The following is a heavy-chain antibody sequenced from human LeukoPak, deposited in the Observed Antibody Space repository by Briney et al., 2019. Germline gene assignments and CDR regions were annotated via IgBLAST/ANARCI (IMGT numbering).Heavy chain of an antibody. Sequence: PGGSLRLSCAASGFTFSSYEMNWVRQAPGKGLEWVSYISSSSSTIYYADSVKGRFTISRDNAKNSLYLQMNSLRAEDTAVYYCARDASLMVYASNYYYYYYMDVWGKGTTVTVSS. CDR3: ARDASLMVYASNYYYYYYMDV. D-gene: IGHD2-8*01. CDR2: ISSSSSTI. J-gene: IGHJ6*03. V-gene: IGHV3-48*01. CDR1: GFTFSSYE.